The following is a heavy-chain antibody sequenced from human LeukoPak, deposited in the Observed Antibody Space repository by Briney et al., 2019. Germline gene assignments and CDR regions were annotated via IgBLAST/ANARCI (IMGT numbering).Heavy chain of an antibody. D-gene: IGHD2-15*01. V-gene: IGHV3-23*01. CDR1: GFTFSSYG. Sequence: GGSLRLSCAASGFTFSSYGMNWVRQAPGKGLEWVSAISSGGNTYYADSVKGRFTISRDNSKNTLYLQLNSLRAEDTAIYYCAKSMAAAKYYFESWGQGTLVTVSS. J-gene: IGHJ4*02. CDR2: ISSGGNT. CDR3: AKSMAAAKYYFES.